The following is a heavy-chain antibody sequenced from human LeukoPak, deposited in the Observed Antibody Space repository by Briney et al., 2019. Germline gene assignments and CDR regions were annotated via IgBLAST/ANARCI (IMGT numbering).Heavy chain of an antibody. D-gene: IGHD2-21*01. V-gene: IGHV3-30*02. CDR3: AATSYCGGDCYSFFDY. Sequence: GGSLRLSCAASGFTFSSYGMHWVRQAPGKGLEWVAFIRYDGSNKYYADSVKGRFTISRDNAKNSLYLQMNSLRAEDTAVYYCAATSYCGGDCYSFFDYWGQGTLVTVSS. CDR1: GFTFSSYG. J-gene: IGHJ4*02. CDR2: IRYDGSNK.